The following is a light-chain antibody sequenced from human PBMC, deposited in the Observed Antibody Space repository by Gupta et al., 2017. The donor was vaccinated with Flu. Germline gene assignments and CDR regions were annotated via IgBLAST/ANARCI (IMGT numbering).Light chain of an antibody. V-gene: IGKV3-20*01. CDR1: QSVSSSY. CDR2: GAS. Sequence: QSPGTLSLSPGERATLSCRASQSVSSSYLAWYQQKPGQAPRLLIYGASSRATGIPDRFSGSGSGTDFTLTISRLETEDFAVYYCQQYGSTFGPGTKVDIK. CDR3: QQYGST. J-gene: IGKJ3*01.